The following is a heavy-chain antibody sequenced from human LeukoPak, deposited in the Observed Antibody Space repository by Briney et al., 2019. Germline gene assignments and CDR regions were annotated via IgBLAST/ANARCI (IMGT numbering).Heavy chain of an antibody. CDR1: GGSNNSYY. V-gene: IGHV4-4*09. J-gene: IGHJ5*02. Sequence: SETLSLTCTVSGGSNNSYYWSWIRQPPGKGLEWIGYTHPSGNTNYSSSLKSRVTISIDISRNQFSLKLSSVTAADTAVYYCARKAPKKGWFDPWGQGTLVTVSS. CDR3: ARKAPKKGWFDP. CDR2: THPSGNT.